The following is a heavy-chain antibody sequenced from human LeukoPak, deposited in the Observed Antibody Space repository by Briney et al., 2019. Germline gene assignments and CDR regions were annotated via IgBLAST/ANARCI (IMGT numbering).Heavy chain of an antibody. V-gene: IGHV3-66*01. Sequence: GGSLRLSCVASGFTVSSNYMSWVRQAPGKGLEWVSVIYSGGSTYYADSVKGRFTISRDNSKNTLYLQMNSLRAEDTAVYYCARDFPRYDILTGYYYYYYMDVWGKGTTVTVSS. CDR2: IYSGGST. CDR1: GFTVSSNY. CDR3: ARDFPRYDILTGYYYYYYMDV. J-gene: IGHJ6*03. D-gene: IGHD3-9*01.